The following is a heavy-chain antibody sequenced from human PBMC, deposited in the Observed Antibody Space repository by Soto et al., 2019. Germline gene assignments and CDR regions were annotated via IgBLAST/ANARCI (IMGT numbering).Heavy chain of an antibody. Sequence: GASVKVSCKASGGTFSSYAISWVRQAPGQGLEWMGGIIPIFGTANYAQKFQGRVTITADKSTSTAYMELSSLRSEDTAVYYCARVIPGVEAWFDPWGQGTLVTVSS. D-gene: IGHD2-2*01. CDR1: GGTFSSYA. V-gene: IGHV1-69*06. J-gene: IGHJ5*02. CDR2: IIPIFGTA. CDR3: ARVIPGVEAWFDP.